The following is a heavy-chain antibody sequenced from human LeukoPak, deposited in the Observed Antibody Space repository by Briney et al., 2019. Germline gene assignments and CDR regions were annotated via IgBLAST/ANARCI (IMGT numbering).Heavy chain of an antibody. V-gene: IGHV4-39*07. CDR1: GGSISSSYYY. D-gene: IGHD3-16*02. J-gene: IGHJ4*02. CDR3: ARANDYVWGSYRYPHLFDY. CDR2: IYYSGST. Sequence: SETLSLTCTASGGSISSSYYYWGLIRQPPGKGLEWIGSIYYSGSTYYNPSLKSRVTISVDTSKNQFSLKLSSVTAADTAVYYCARANDYVWGSYRYPHLFDYWGQGTLVTVSS.